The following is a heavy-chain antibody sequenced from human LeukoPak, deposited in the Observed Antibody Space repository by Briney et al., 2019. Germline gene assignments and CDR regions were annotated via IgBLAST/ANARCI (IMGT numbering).Heavy chain of an antibody. D-gene: IGHD3-16*01. J-gene: IGHJ6*04. CDR1: GFTFSDHY. CDR3: ARGHWGLDV. V-gene: IGHV3-11*04. CDR2: IDKSGSSI. Sequence: PGGSLRLACAASGFTFSDHYMSWIRQPPGKGLEWVSYIDKSGSSISYADSVKGRFTISRDNANNLLFLQMNSLRVEDTAVFYCARGHWGLDVWGKGTTVTVSS.